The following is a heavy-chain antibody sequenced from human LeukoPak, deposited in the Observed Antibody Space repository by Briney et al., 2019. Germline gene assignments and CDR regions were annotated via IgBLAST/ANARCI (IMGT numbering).Heavy chain of an antibody. D-gene: IGHD6-6*01. V-gene: IGHV3-23*01. J-gene: IGHJ4*02. CDR1: GFTFSSSA. Sequence: GGSLRLSCAASGFTFSSSAMSWVRQAPGKGLEWVSAISGSGGSAYYADSVKGRFTISRDNSRNTLYLQMNSLRAEDTAVYYCAKILGSSASGYWGQGTLVTVSS. CDR3: AKILGSSASGY. CDR2: ISGSGGSA.